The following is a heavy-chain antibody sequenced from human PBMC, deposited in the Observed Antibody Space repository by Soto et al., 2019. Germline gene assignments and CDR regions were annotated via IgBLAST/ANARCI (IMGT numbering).Heavy chain of an antibody. CDR2: ISSSSTNI. V-gene: IGHV3-48*04. J-gene: IGHJ5*02. CDR3: ARDQLKVGYNWFDP. D-gene: IGHD2-2*01. CDR1: GFTFSDYR. Sequence: PGGSLRLSCAASGFTFSDYRMTWVRQAPGKGLEWISYISSSSTNIYYADSVKGRFTISRDNAKNSLYLQMNSLRAEDTAVYYCARDQLKVGYNWFDPWGQGNLVTVSS.